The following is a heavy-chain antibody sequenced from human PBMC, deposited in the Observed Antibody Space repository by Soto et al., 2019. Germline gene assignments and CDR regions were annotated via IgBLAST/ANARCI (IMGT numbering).Heavy chain of an antibody. CDR2: IYYSGST. CDR1: GGSISSGGYY. D-gene: IGHD2-2*01. Sequence: QVQLQESGPGLVKPSQTLSLTCTVSGGSISSGGYYWNWIRQHPGKGLEWIGYIYYSGSTYYNPSRKDRVTISVDTSNNQYVLKLSSVTAAATTVYYCARVVVPAANDYYYMDVWGKGTTVTVSS. V-gene: IGHV4-31*03. J-gene: IGHJ6*03. CDR3: ARVVVPAANDYYYMDV.